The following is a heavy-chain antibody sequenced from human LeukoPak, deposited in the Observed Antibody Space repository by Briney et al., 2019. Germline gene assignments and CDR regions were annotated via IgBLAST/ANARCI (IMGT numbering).Heavy chain of an antibody. CDR2: ISYDGSNK. CDR1: GFTFSSYG. Sequence: GRSLRLSCAASGFTFSSYGMHWVRQAPGKGLEWVAVISYDGSNKYYADSVKGRFTISRDNSKNTLYLQMNSLRAEDTAVYYYAKDAYSSGWYPPFDYWGQGTLVTVSS. V-gene: IGHV3-30*18. CDR3: AKDAYSSGWYPPFDY. D-gene: IGHD6-19*01. J-gene: IGHJ4*02.